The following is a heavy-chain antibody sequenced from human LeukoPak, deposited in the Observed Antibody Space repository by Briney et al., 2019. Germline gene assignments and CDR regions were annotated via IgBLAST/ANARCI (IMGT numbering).Heavy chain of an antibody. CDR1: GFTFSSYS. CDR2: ISSSGSTI. D-gene: IGHD4-11*01. J-gene: IGHJ4*02. V-gene: IGHV3-48*04. CDR3: ARDYDYSNTFDY. Sequence: PGGSLRLSCAASGFTFSSYSMNWVRQAPGKGLEWVSYISSSGSTIYYADSVKGRFTISRDNAKNSLYLQMNSLRAEDTAVYYCARDYDYSNTFDYWGQGTLVTVSS.